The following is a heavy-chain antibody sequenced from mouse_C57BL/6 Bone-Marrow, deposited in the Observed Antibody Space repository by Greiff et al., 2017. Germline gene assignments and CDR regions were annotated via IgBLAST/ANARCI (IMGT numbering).Heavy chain of an antibody. CDR1: GYTFTDHI. Sequence: LVESGAELASPGASVTLSCKASGYTFTDHIMNWVKKRPGQGLEWIGRIYPVSGETNYNQKFMGKATFSVDRSSSTVYMVLNSLTSEDPAVYYCGRGGYGNLFYAMDYWGQGTSVTVSS. CDR3: GRGGYGNLFYAMDY. J-gene: IGHJ4*01. V-gene: IGHV1-11*01. CDR2: IYPVSGET. D-gene: IGHD2-1*01.